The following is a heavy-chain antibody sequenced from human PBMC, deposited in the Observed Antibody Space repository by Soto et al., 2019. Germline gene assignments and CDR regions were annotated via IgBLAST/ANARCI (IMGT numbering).Heavy chain of an antibody. V-gene: IGHV3-74*01. CDR3: SRLQTPEAWPLD. J-gene: IGHJ4*02. Sequence: GGSLRLSCAASGFTFSTYWMHWVRQAPGKGLVWVSRIFGDGSITDYADSVKGRFTISRDNAKNILYLQMSSLRAEDTGIDYCSRLQTPEAWPLDRGQGTLVTVSS. CDR2: IFGDGSIT. CDR1: GFTFSTYW.